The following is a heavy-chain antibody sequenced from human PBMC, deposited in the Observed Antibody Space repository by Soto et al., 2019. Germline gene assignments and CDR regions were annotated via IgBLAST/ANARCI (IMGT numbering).Heavy chain of an antibody. CDR2: IWYDGSNK. V-gene: IGHV3-33*01. CDR3: ARVHYYDSSGYFDY. D-gene: IGHD3-22*01. CDR1: GFTFSSYG. Sequence: QVQLVESGGGVVQPGRSLRLSCAASGFTFSSYGMHWVRQAPGKGLEWVAVIWYDGSNKYYADSVKGRFTISRDNSKNALYLQMSSLRAEDTAVYYCARVHYYDSSGYFDYWGQGTLVTVSS. J-gene: IGHJ4*02.